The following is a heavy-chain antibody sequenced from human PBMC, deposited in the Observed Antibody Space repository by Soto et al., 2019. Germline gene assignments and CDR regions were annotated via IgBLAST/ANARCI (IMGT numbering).Heavy chain of an antibody. D-gene: IGHD3-10*01. Sequence: KTSETLSLTCAVYGGSFSDYYSTWIRQPPGKGLEWIGEINHSGSTDYNPSLKSRVTISLDTSKNLLSLKLNSVTAADTAVYYCARSKVYGASNLAYWGKGXLVTVYS. CDR3: ARSKVYGASNLAY. CDR1: GGSFSDYY. V-gene: IGHV4-34*01. J-gene: IGHJ4*02. CDR2: INHSGST.